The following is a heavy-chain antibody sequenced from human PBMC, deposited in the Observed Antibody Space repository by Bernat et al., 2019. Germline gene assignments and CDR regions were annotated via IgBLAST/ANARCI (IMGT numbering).Heavy chain of an antibody. CDR2: VHSDASAT. CDR3: ARGDWEAFDL. J-gene: IGHJ3*01. CDR1: GFNFGYYW. D-gene: IGHD3-16*01. Sequence: EVKLVESGGGIVQPGGSLRLSFAASGFNFGYYWMPWVRQAPGKGLLWVARVHSDASATSYADPVKGRFTISRDNANDMLYLQMNSLRVEDTAVYYCARGDWEAFDLWGEGTMITVSS. V-gene: IGHV3-74*03.